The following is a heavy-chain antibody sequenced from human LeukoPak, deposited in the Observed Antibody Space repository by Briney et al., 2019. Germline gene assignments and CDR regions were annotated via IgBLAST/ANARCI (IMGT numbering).Heavy chain of an antibody. V-gene: IGHV3-53*01. CDR2: IYTGGST. CDR3: ARDNYGGNLDY. D-gene: IGHD4-23*01. J-gene: IGHJ4*02. CDR1: GFTVSSTY. Sequence: GGSLRLSCAASGFTVSSTYMSWVRQAPGKGLEWLSVIYTGGSTYYADSVKGRFTISRDNPKNTLYLQMNSLRAEDTAVYYCARDNYGGNLDYWGQGTLVTVSS.